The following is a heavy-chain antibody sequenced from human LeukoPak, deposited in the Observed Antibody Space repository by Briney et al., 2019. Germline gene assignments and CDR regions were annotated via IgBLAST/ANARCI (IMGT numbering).Heavy chain of an antibody. CDR3: ARDTIRGGDSGAFDI. CDR2: IYYSATT. CDR1: GGSISPYY. J-gene: IGHJ3*02. V-gene: IGHV4-59*01. Sequence: PSETLSLTCTVSGGSISPYYWSWIRQPPGKGLEWIGYIYYSATTNYNPSLKSRVTISVDTSKNQFSLKLSFVTAADTAVYYCARDTIRGGDSGAFDIWGQGTMVTVSS. D-gene: IGHD2-21*02.